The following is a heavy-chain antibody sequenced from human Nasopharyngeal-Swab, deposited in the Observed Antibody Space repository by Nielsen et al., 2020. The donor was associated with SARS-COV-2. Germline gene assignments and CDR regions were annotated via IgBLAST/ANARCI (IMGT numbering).Heavy chain of an antibody. CDR3: ARAASYDSSSYAY. D-gene: IGHD3-22*01. J-gene: IGHJ4*02. V-gene: IGHV3-7*03. CDR2: IKPDGSEK. CDR1: GFTFNNYW. Sequence: GEPLKISCVVSGFTFNNYWMSWVRQAPGKGLEWVANIKPDGSEKYYVDSVKGRFTISRDSAKNSLYLQMSSLRAEDTAVYYCARAASYDSSSYAYWGQGTLVTVSS.